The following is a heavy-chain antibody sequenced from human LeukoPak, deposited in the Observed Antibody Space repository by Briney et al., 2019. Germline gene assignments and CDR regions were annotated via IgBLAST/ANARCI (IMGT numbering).Heavy chain of an antibody. Sequence: PGGSLRLSCAASGFTFSNAWMNWVRQAPGKGLEWVSYISSSSSTIYYADSVKGRFTISRDNAKNSLYLQMNSLRAEDTAVYYCARGAYYYEDWGQGTLVTVSS. CDR3: ARGAYYYED. J-gene: IGHJ4*02. CDR2: ISSSSSTI. D-gene: IGHD3-22*01. V-gene: IGHV3-48*01. CDR1: GFTFSNAW.